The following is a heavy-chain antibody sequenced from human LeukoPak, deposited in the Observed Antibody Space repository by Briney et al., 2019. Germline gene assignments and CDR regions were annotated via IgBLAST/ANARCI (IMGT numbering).Heavy chain of an antibody. J-gene: IGHJ5*02. CDR3: ARGPNKSDGGNSGSAWFDP. V-gene: IGHV1-8*01. CDR2: MNPNSGNT. CDR1: GYTFTTYD. D-gene: IGHD4-23*01. Sequence: ASVKVSCKASGYTFTTYDINWVRQATGQGLEWMGWMNPNSGNTGYAQKFQGRVTMTRNTSISTAYMELRSLRSEDTVVYYCARGPNKSDGGNSGSAWFDPWGQGTLVTVSS.